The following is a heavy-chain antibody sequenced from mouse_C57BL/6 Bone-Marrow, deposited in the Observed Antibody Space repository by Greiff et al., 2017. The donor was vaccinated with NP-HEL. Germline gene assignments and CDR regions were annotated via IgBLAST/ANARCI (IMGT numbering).Heavy chain of an antibody. Sequence: QVQLQQSGAELVRPGASVTLSCKASGYTFTDYEMHWVKQTPVHGLEWIGAIDPETGGTAYNQKFKGKAILTADKSSSTAYMELRILTSEDSAVYYCTRTNYYGSSYLWYFDVWGTGTTVTVSS. V-gene: IGHV1-15*01. CDR1: GYTFTDYE. D-gene: IGHD1-1*01. J-gene: IGHJ1*03. CDR2: IDPETGGT. CDR3: TRTNYYGSSYLWYFDV.